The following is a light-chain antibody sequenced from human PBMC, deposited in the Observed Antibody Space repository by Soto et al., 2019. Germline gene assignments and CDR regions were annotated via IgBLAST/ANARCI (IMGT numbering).Light chain of an antibody. V-gene: IGKV3-20*01. CDR3: QQYGSALP. Sequence: EVVMTQSPATLSVSPGERATLSCRASQSVTSNYLAWYQQKPGQAPRLLIYGASSRATGIPDRFSGSGSGTDFTLTISRLEPEDFAVYYCQQYGSALPFGGGTKVDIK. J-gene: IGKJ4*01. CDR1: QSVTSNY. CDR2: GAS.